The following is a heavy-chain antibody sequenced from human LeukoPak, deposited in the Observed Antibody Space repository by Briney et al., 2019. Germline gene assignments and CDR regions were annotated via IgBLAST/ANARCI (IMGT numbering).Heavy chain of an antibody. CDR2: INHSGST. V-gene: IGHV4-34*01. D-gene: IGHD1-26*01. CDR1: GGSFSGYY. CDR3: ARGIIVGATGGGY. Sequence: SETLSLTCAVYGGSFSGYYWSWIRQPPGKGLEWIGEINHSGSTNYNPSLKSRVTISVDTSKNQFSLKLSSVTAADTAVYYRARGIIVGATGGGYWGQGTLVTVSS. J-gene: IGHJ4*02.